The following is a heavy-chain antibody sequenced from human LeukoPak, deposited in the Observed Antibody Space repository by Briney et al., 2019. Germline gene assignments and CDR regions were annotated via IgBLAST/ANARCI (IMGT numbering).Heavy chain of an antibody. V-gene: IGHV4-39*01. Sequence: SETLSLTCTVSGGSISSSSYYWGWIRQPPGKGLEWIGSIYYSGSTYYNPSLKSRVTISVDTSKNQFSLKLSSVTAADTAVYYCARQSARGPYYYYYYYMDVWGKGTTVTISS. J-gene: IGHJ6*03. CDR1: GGSISSSSYY. CDR3: ARQSARGPYYYYYYYMDV. CDR2: IYYSGST.